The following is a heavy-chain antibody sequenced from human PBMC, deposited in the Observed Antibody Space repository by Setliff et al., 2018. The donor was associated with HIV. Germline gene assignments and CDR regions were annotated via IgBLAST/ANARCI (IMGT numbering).Heavy chain of an antibody. CDR1: GGSISSGGYY. CDR2: IYYSGST. D-gene: IGHD3-22*01. CDR3: ARHSTGNYYDSSGSYPYAAFDI. V-gene: IGHV4-31*03. J-gene: IGHJ3*02. Sequence: KASETLSLTCTVSGGSISSGGYYWSWIRQHPGKGLEWIGYIYYSGSTYYNPSLKSRLIISVDTSKNQFSLKLSSMTAADTAVYYCARHSTGNYYDSSGSYPYAAFDIWGQGTMVTVSS.